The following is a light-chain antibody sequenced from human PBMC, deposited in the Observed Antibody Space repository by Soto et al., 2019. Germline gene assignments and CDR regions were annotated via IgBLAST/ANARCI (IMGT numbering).Light chain of an antibody. Sequence: PMSLSPASLSASLGDRVTITCRASQSISSYLNWYQQKPGKAPKLLIHGAFTLQSGGPSRFSGTGAGTDFTITSSILQPEDFATYCRQQLKWHPFTFGGGTKVDIK. CDR1: QSISSY. V-gene: IGKV1-39*01. J-gene: IGKJ4*02. CDR3: QQLKWHPFT. CDR2: GAF.